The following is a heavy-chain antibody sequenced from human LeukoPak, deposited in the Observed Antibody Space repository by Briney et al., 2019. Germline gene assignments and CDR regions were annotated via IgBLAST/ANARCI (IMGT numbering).Heavy chain of an antibody. CDR2: TYHSGTT. CDR3: ARLTAYYYMDV. Sequence: PSETLSLTCTVSGYSISSGYYWGWIRQPPGKGLEWIGSTYHSGTTYYNPSLKCRVTISVDTSKNQFSLKLSSVTAADTAVYYCARLTAYYYMDVWGKGTTVTVSS. J-gene: IGHJ6*03. CDR1: GYSISSGYY. D-gene: IGHD5-18*01. V-gene: IGHV4-38-2*02.